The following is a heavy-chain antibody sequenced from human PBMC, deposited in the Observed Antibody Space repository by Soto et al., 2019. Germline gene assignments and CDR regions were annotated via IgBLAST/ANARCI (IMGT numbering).Heavy chain of an antibody. V-gene: IGHV5-51*01. CDR3: ARHISNSRYYYYAMDV. D-gene: IGHD4-4*01. CDR1: GNTFTDYW. Sequence: XESLKGACQWSGNTFTDYWSGLVLQLPGKGLEWMGIIYPGDSDTRYSPSFQGHVTITVDKSTSTAYLQWNTLKASDTAMYYCARHISNSRYYYYAMDVWGQGTTVTVSS. CDR2: IYPGDSDT. J-gene: IGHJ6*02.